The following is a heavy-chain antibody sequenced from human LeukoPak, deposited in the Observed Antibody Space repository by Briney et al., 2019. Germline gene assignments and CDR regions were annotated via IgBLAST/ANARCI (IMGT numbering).Heavy chain of an antibody. CDR1: RFTFSSYS. CDR3: AKTQEYYYDSSGSGDY. J-gene: IGHJ4*02. Sequence: PGGSLRLSCAASRFTFSSYSMNWVRQAPGKGLEWVSYISSSSSTIYYADSVKGRFTISRDNAKNSLYLQMNSLRAEDTAVYYCAKTQEYYYDSSGSGDYWGQGTLVTVSS. CDR2: ISSSSSTI. V-gene: IGHV3-48*01. D-gene: IGHD3-22*01.